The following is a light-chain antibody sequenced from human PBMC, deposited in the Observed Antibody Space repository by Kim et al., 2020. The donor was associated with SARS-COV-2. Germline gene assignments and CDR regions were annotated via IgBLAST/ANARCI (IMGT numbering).Light chain of an antibody. V-gene: IGKV1-39*01. CDR1: QSISSH. CDR3: QQNYIAPFT. Sequence: DIQMTQSPSTLSASVGDRVTITCRTTQSISSHLNWYQQKPGRVPKLLISAASTLQGGVPSRFSGSGSETEFTLTISSLQPEDFATYFCQQNYIAPFTFGPGTKVDIK. CDR2: AAS. J-gene: IGKJ3*01.